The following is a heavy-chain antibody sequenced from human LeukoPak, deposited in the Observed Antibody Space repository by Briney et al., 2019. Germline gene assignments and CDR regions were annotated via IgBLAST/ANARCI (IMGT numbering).Heavy chain of an antibody. V-gene: IGHV3-30-3*01. Sequence: LSGGSLRLSCAASGFTFSSYAMHWVRQAPGKGLEWVAVISYDGSNKYYADSVKGRFTISRDNSKNTQYLQMNSLRAEDTAVYYCARDGPSIVVVPAAFLDAFDIWGQGTMVTVSS. CDR1: GFTFSSYA. J-gene: IGHJ3*02. D-gene: IGHD2-2*01. CDR2: ISYDGSNK. CDR3: ARDGPSIVVVPAAFLDAFDI.